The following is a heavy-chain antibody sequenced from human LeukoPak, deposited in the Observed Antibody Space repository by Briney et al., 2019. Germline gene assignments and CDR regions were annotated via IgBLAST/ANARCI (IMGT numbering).Heavy chain of an antibody. CDR3: AKEQYPGYFDF. Sequence: GGSLRLSCVASGFIFSGSSMHWVRQAPGKGLEWVCFIRFDATNKYYADSVKGRFTISRDNSNNTLYLQLNNVRTEDTATYFCAKEQYPGYFDFWGQGTLVTVSA. D-gene: IGHD1-14*01. V-gene: IGHV3-30*02. CDR1: GFIFSGSS. CDR2: IRFDATNK. J-gene: IGHJ4*02.